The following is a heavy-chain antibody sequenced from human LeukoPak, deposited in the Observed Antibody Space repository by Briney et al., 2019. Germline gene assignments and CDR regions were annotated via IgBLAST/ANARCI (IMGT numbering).Heavy chain of an antibody. Sequence: GGSLRLSCAASGLTFSSYAMSWVRQAPGKGLEWVSAISGSGDSTYYADSVKGRFTISRDNSRTTLYLQMNSLRAEDTAVYYCAKEYGDYPLWGQGTLVTVSS. J-gene: IGHJ4*02. CDR2: ISGSGDST. D-gene: IGHD4-17*01. V-gene: IGHV3-23*01. CDR3: AKEYGDYPL. CDR1: GLTFSSYA.